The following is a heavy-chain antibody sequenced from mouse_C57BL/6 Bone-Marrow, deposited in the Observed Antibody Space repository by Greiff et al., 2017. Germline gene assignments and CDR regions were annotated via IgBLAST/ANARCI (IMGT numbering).Heavy chain of an antibody. Sequence: QVQLQQSGAELVRPGTSVKVSCKASGYAFTNYLIEWVKQRPGQGLEWIGVLNPGSGGTNYNEQFKGKATLTADKSSSTAYMQLSSLTSEDSAVYFCARLRCYFDDWGQGTTLTVSS. J-gene: IGHJ2*01. CDR2: LNPGSGGT. CDR1: GYAFTNYL. V-gene: IGHV1-54*01. CDR3: ARLRCYFDD.